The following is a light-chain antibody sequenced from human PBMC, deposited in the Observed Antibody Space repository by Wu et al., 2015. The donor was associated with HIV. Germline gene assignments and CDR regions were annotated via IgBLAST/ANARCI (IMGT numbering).Light chain of an antibody. Sequence: DIQMTQSPSSLSASVGDRVTITCRASQDIRHALAWYQQRSGKVPKLLLSFASRLERGVPSRFSGSGSGTDYTLTISSLQPEDFATYYCQQYYSSVITFGQGTRLDIK. CDR2: FAS. CDR3: QQYYSSVIT. CDR1: QDIRHA. V-gene: IGKV1-NL1*01. J-gene: IGKJ5*01.